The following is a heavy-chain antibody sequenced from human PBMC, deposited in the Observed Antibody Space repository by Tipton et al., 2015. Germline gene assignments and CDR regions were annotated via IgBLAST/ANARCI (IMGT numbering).Heavy chain of an antibody. CDR3: ARTRKYQLLVAVGTARFDP. Sequence: GLVKPSETLSLTCTVSGGSISSYYWNWIRQSPGKGLEWIGYIYSSATTSYSSALKSRVTISVDTSKNQFSLQLSSVTAADTAVYYCARTRKYQLLVAVGTARFDPWGQGTLVTVSS. D-gene: IGHD2-2*01. J-gene: IGHJ5*02. CDR1: GGSISSYY. V-gene: IGHV4-4*09. CDR2: IYSSATT.